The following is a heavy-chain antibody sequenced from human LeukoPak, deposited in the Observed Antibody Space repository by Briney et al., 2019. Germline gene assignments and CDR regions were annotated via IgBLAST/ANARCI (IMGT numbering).Heavy chain of an antibody. Sequence: KPSETLSLTCTVSGGSISSYYWSWIRQPPGKGLEWIGYIYYSGSTNYNPSLKSRVTISVDTSKNQFSLKLSSVTAADTAVYYCAREEVGAFDYWGQGTLVTVSS. D-gene: IGHD1-26*01. CDR1: GGSISSYY. J-gene: IGHJ4*02. V-gene: IGHV4-59*01. CDR2: IYYSGST. CDR3: AREEVGAFDY.